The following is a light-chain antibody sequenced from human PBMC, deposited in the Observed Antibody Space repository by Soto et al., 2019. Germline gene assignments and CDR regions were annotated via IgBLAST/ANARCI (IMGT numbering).Light chain of an antibody. Sequence: EIVLTQSPGTLSLSPGDRATLSCEASQSVNNNYLAWYQHKPGQAPRLLIYGASSRATGIPDRFSGSGSGTDLTLTISRLEPEVFAVYYCQQYDTSLPYTFGGGTKVEIK. V-gene: IGKV3-20*01. CDR2: GAS. CDR1: QSVNNNY. J-gene: IGKJ4*01. CDR3: QQYDTSLPYT.